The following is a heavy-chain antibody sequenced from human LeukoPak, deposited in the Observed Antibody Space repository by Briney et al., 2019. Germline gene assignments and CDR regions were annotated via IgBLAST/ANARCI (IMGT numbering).Heavy chain of an antibody. J-gene: IGHJ6*02. Sequence: ASVKVSCKASGYTFTSYDINWVRQATGQGLEWMGWMNPNSGNTGYAQKFQGRVTMTRNTSISTAYMELSSLRSEDTAVYYCARGSGTPLVRITIFGVVTPYYYGMDVWGQGTTVTVSS. D-gene: IGHD3-3*01. V-gene: IGHV1-8*01. CDR3: ARGSGTPLVRITIFGVVTPYYYGMDV. CDR2: MNPNSGNT. CDR1: GYTFTSYD.